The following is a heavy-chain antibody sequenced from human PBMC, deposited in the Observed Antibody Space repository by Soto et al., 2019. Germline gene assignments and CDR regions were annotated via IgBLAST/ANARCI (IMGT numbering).Heavy chain of an antibody. V-gene: IGHV1-69*13. CDR2: IIPIFGTA. CDR1: GGTFRSYA. CDR3: AKDVRYVAVTRTSADY. J-gene: IGHJ4*02. D-gene: IGHD4-17*01. Sequence: SVKVSCKAFGGTFRSYAISWVRQAPGQGLEWMGGIIPIFGTANYAQKFQGRVTITADESTSTAYMELNSLRAEDTAVYYCAKDVRYVAVTRTSADYWGQGTLVTVSS.